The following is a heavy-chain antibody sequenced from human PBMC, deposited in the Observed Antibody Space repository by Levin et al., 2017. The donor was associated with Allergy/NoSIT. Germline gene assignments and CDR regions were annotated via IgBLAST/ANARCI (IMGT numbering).Heavy chain of an antibody. J-gene: IGHJ6*02. CDR3: ARDEMVHEIQYYYGLDV. CDR2: IYYSGST. CDR1: GGSISNSYSYY. D-gene: IGHD2-8*01. Sequence: ETLSLTCTVSGGSISNSYSYYWGWIRQPPGKGLEWIGNIYYSGSTYYNPSLKSRVTISVDTSKNQFSLKVNSVTAADTAVYYCARDEMVHEIQYYYGLDVWGQGTTVIVSS. V-gene: IGHV4-39*07.